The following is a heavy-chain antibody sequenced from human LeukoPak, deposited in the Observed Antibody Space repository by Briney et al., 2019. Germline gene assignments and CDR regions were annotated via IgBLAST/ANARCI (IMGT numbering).Heavy chain of an antibody. D-gene: IGHD4-17*01. CDR3: ARAPNDYGDSSFDY. V-gene: IGHV3-11*05. J-gene: IGHJ4*02. CDR2: ISSSSSYT. CDR1: GFTFSDYY. Sequence: GGSLRLSCAASGFTFSDYYMSWIRQAPGKGLEWVSYISSSSSYTNYADSVKGRFTISRDNAKNSLYLRMNSLRAEDTAVYYCARAPNDYGDSSFDYWGQGTLVTVSS.